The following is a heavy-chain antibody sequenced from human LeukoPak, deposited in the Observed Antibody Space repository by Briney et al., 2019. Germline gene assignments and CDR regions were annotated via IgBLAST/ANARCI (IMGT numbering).Heavy chain of an antibody. Sequence: PGGSLRLSCVASGFTFSSYWMTWVRQAPGKGLEWVANIKQDGSEKYYVDSVKGRFTISRDNAKNSLYLQMNSLRAEDTAVYYCARSGLYQKWTDVDAFGIWGQGTMVTVSS. V-gene: IGHV3-7*01. J-gene: IGHJ3*02. CDR3: ARSGLYQKWTDVDAFGI. D-gene: IGHD2-2*01. CDR1: GFTFSSYW. CDR2: IKQDGSEK.